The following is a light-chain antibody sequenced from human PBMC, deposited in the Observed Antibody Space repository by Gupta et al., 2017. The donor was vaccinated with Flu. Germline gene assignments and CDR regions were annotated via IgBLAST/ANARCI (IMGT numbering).Light chain of an antibody. CDR2: ENN. CDR1: SSNSENNY. Sequence: VTISCSGSSSNSENNYVSWYQQLPGTAPKLLIYENNKRPSGIPDRFSGSKSDTSATLGITGLQTGDEADYYCGTWDSSLSAWVFGGGTKLTVL. V-gene: IGLV1-51*02. CDR3: GTWDSSLSAWV. J-gene: IGLJ3*02.